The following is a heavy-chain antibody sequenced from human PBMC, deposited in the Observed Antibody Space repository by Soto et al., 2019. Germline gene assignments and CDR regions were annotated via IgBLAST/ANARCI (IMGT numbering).Heavy chain of an antibody. V-gene: IGHV4-34*08. CDR1: GGTFSGYY. CDR2: IFHSGDI. Sequence: SETLSLTCAVYGGTFSGYYWSWIRQTPGQGLECIAEIFHSGDINYNPSLKGRVIISVDTSKNLFSLNLTSVTAADTAVYFCQHSTSFSKWAFDIWGPGTTVTVSS. D-gene: IGHD2-2*01. CDR3: QHSTSFSKWAFDI. J-gene: IGHJ3*02.